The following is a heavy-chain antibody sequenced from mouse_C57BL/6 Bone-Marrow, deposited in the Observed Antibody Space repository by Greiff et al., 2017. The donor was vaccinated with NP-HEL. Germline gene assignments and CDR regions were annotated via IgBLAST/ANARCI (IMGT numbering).Heavy chain of an antibody. V-gene: IGHV1-58*01. CDR1: GYTFTSYG. Sequence: EVQLQESGAELVRPGSSVKMSCKTSGYTFTSYGINWVKQRPGQGLEWIGYIYIGNGYTEYNEKFKGKATLTSDTSSSTAYMQLSSLTSEDSAIYFCARSPFYYYGSTMFAYWGQGTLVTVSA. D-gene: IGHD1-1*01. CDR2: IYIGNGYT. J-gene: IGHJ3*01. CDR3: ARSPFYYYGSTMFAY.